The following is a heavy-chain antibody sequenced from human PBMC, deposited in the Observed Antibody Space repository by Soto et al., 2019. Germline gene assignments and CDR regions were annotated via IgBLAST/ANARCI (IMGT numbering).Heavy chain of an antibody. Sequence: SVKVSCKASGGTFSSYAISWVRQAPGQGLEWMGGIIPIFGTANYAQKFQGRVTITADESTSTAYMELSSLRSEGTAVYYCAIGGYGDYPYYFDYWGQGTLVTVSS. J-gene: IGHJ4*02. D-gene: IGHD4-17*01. V-gene: IGHV1-69*13. CDR2: IIPIFGTA. CDR1: GGTFSSYA. CDR3: AIGGYGDYPYYFDY.